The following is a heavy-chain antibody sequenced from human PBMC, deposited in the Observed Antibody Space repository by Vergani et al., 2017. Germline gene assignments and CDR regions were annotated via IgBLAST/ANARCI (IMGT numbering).Heavy chain of an antibody. J-gene: IGHJ1*01. CDR2: ISAYNGNT. CDR1: GYTFSTYG. V-gene: IGHV1-18*01. D-gene: IGHD6-25*01. Sequence: QVPLVESGTEVKRPGASVKVSCKASGYTFSTYGISWVRQAPGQGLEWMGWISAYNGNTNYPEKFQGRLTMTTATSTRTAYMELRSLSTDDTAVYYCARDLIENDTYGGSGYWGPGTLVTVSS. CDR3: ARDLIENDTYGGSGY.